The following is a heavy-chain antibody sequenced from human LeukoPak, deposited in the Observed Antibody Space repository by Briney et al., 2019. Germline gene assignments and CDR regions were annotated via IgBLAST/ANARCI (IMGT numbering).Heavy chain of an antibody. CDR1: GGSISSSSYY. V-gene: IGHV4-39*07. J-gene: IGHJ4*02. CDR2: IYYSGST. D-gene: IGHD6-13*01. CDR3: AREVRMAAAGIDY. Sequence: PSETLSLTCTVSGGSISSSSYYWVWSRQPPGKGLEGIGSIYYSGSTYYNPSLKSRVTISVDTSKHQFSLKLSSVTAADSAVYYCAREVRMAAAGIDYWGQGTLVTVSS.